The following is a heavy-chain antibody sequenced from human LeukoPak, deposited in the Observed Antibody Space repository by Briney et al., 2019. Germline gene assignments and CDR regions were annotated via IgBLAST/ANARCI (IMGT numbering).Heavy chain of an antibody. D-gene: IGHD3-10*01. Sequence: SETLSLTCAVYGGSFSGYYWSWIRQPPGKGVEWMGEINHSGSTNYNPSLKSRVTISVDTSKNQFSLKLSSVTAADTAVYYCARGPIGSYYYYGMDVWGQGTTVTVSS. CDR2: INHSGST. J-gene: IGHJ6*02. CDR1: GGSFSGYY. CDR3: ARGPIGSYYYYGMDV. V-gene: IGHV4-34*01.